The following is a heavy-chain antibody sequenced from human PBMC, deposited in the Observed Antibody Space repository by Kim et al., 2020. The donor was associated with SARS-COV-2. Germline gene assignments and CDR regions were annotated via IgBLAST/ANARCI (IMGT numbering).Heavy chain of an antibody. CDR2: T. V-gene: IGHV4-30-2*01. D-gene: IGHD3-9*01. CDR3: ATAISVNAFFDY. J-gene: IGHJ4*02. Sequence: TDYIPSLRSRVTISVDRSTNQFSLKLSSVTAADTALYYCATAISVNAFFDYWGQGTLVTVSS.